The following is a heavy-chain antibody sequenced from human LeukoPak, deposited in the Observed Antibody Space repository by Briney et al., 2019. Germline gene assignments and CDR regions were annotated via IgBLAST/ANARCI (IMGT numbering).Heavy chain of an antibody. CDR2: IHYSGST. CDR1: GGSITSGDYC. J-gene: IGHJ5*02. CDR3: AREVVLIPATPNWFDP. D-gene: IGHD2-2*01. Sequence: SETLSLTCTVSGGSITSGDYCWTWIRQPPGRGLELIGYIHYSGSTYYNPSLKSRVSVSRDTSKNQFSLSLSSVTAADTAVYYCAREVVLIPATPNWFDPWGQATLITVSS. V-gene: IGHV4-30-4*01.